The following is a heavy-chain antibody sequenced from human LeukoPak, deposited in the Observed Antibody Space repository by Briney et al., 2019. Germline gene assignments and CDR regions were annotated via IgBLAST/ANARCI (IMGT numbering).Heavy chain of an antibody. J-gene: IGHJ6*03. CDR2: IYHSGST. V-gene: IGHV4-4*02. CDR1: GGSISRSTW. CDR3: ARKSIVVAANYNYYYMDV. Sequence: SETLSLTCAVSGGSISRSTWWSWVRQPPGKGLEWIGEIYHSGSTNYNPSLKSRVTISVDKSKNQFSLKVSSVTAADTAVYFCARKSIVVAANYNYYYMDVWGRGTTVTVSS. D-gene: IGHD3-22*01.